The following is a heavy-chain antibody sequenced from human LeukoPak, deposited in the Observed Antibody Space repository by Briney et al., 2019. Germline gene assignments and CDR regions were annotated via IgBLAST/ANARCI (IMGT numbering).Heavy chain of an antibody. CDR2: TYTGGNS. V-gene: IGHV3-53*01. CDR3: ARGGRGSAAVVAPRSFDI. CDR1: GFTVSSTH. J-gene: IGHJ3*02. D-gene: IGHD3-22*01. Sequence: PGTSLRLSCAASGFTVSSTHMVWVRQAPGKGLEWVSVTYTGGNSYYAGSVKGRFIISRDISKNTLYLQMNSLRAEDSALYYCARGGRGSAAVVAPRSFDIWGQGTMVTVSS.